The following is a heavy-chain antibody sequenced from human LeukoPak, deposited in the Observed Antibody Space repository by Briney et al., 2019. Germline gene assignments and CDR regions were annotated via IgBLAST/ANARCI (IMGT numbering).Heavy chain of an antibody. Sequence: PGGSLRLSCAASGLTFRSYAMNLVRQAPGKGLEWVSAISSSGDNTYYADSVKGRFTISRDNSRNTLYLQMNSLRAEDTAVYYCAKRGSSCDYFDYWGQGTLVTVSS. CDR1: GLTFRSYA. CDR2: ISSSGDNT. V-gene: IGHV3-23*01. CDR3: AKRGSSCDYFDY. D-gene: IGHD6-13*01. J-gene: IGHJ4*02.